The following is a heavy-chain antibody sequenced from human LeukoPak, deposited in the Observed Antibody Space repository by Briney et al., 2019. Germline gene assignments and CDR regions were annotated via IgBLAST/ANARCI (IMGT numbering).Heavy chain of an antibody. J-gene: IGHJ4*02. Sequence: PGGSLRLSCAASGFTFSSYWMHWVRQAPGKGLLWVSRINSDGSSTSYADSVKGRFTISRDSAKNTLYLQMDSLRVEDTAMYYCARDGYWCRDYWGQGTLVTVSS. CDR3: ARDGYWCRDY. D-gene: IGHD2-8*02. V-gene: IGHV3-74*01. CDR1: GFTFSSYW. CDR2: INSDGSST.